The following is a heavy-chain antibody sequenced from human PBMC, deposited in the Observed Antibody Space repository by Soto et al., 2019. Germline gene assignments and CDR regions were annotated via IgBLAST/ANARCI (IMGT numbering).Heavy chain of an antibody. CDR1: GFTFSSYA. Sequence: GGSLRLSCAASGFTFSSYAMNWVRQAPGKGLEWVSGINPSGGSTYYADSVKGRFTISRDNSKNTLYLQMNSLRAEDTAVYYCAKDYDFWSGYSLPNGYWGQGTLVTVPS. D-gene: IGHD3-3*01. V-gene: IGHV3-23*01. CDR2: INPSGGST. J-gene: IGHJ4*02. CDR3: AKDYDFWSGYSLPNGY.